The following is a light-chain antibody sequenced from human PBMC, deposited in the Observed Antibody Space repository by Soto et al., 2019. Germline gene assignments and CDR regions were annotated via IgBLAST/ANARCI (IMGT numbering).Light chain of an antibody. Sequence: DIQMTQAPATLSASVGDRLTITCPASQSISSWLAWYQQKPGKAPKLLIYDASSLESGVPSRFSGNGSGTEFTLTISGLQPDDFASYYCQQYNSYSGMFGQGTKVDTK. CDR2: DAS. CDR1: QSISSW. CDR3: QQYNSYSGM. J-gene: IGKJ1*01. V-gene: IGKV1-5*01.